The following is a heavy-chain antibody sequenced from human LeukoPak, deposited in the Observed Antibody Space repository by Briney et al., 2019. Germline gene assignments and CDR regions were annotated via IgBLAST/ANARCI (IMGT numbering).Heavy chain of an antibody. D-gene: IGHD3-10*01. CDR1: GNSISSGDKY. Sequence: PSETLSLTCTVSGNSISSGDKYWSWLRQPAGRGLEWIVRIYTSGSTNYNPSLKSRVTISVDTTKNQFSLKLSSVTAADTAVYYCARGLWFGELSSNYYYYYMDVWGKGTTVTISS. J-gene: IGHJ6*03. CDR3: ARGLWFGELSSNYYYYYMDV. V-gene: IGHV4-61*02. CDR2: IYTSGST.